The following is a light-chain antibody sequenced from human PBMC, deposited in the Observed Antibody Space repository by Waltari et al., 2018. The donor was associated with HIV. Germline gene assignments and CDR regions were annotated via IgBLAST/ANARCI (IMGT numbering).Light chain of an antibody. J-gene: IGLJ3*02. CDR3: QSYDSSLSVRV. CDR2: GKR. CDR1: SSNIGAGYD. V-gene: IGLV1-40*01. Sequence: QSVLTQPPSVSGAPGQRVTITCTGSSSNIGAGYDGHWYQQLPGTAPKLLILGKRSRPSGVPYRFSGSKSGTSASRAMTVLLAEDEADYYCQSYDSSLSVRVFGGWTNVPVL.